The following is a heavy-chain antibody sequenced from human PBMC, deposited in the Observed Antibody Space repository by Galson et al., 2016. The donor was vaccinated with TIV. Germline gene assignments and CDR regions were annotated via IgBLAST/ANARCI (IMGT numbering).Heavy chain of an antibody. D-gene: IGHD3-22*01. Sequence: SLRLSCAASGFTFSSFAVSWVRQAPGKGLEWVSGISAGGGRTHYADSVRGRFTISRDNPKNTLYLQMSSLRAEDTAVYFCAKMDSSGFDYVRRFDFWGQGTLATVSS. CDR3: AKMDSSGFDYVRRFDF. V-gene: IGHV3-23*01. CDR1: GFTFSSFA. CDR2: ISAGGGRT. J-gene: IGHJ4*02.